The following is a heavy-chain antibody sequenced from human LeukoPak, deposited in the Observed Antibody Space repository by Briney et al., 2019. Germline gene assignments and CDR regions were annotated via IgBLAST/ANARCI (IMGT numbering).Heavy chain of an antibody. CDR1: GFSLTTGGMS. CDR3: ARIHHWGIDY. D-gene: IGHD7-27*01. CDR2: TDWDADK. J-gene: IGHJ4*02. Sequence: SGPTLVNPTQTLTLTCTFSGFSLTTGGMSVSWIRQPPGKALEWLALTDWDADKFYSPSLKTRLTISKDTSRNQAVLTMTNVDPVDTGTYYCARIHHWGIDYWGQGTLVTVSS. V-gene: IGHV2-70*01.